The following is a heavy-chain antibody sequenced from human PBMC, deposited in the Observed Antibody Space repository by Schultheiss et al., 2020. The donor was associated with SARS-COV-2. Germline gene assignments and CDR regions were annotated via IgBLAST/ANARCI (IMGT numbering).Heavy chain of an antibody. Sequence: SQTLSLTCAVYGGSFSGYYWSWIRQPPGKGLEWIGEINHSGSTNYNPSLKSRVTISVDTSKNQFSLKLSSVTAADTAVYYCAKTIVPAAQTPNWFDPWGQGTLVTVSS. V-gene: IGHV4-34*01. J-gene: IGHJ5*02. CDR2: INHSGST. D-gene: IGHD2-2*01. CDR3: AKTIVPAAQTPNWFDP. CDR1: GGSFSGYY.